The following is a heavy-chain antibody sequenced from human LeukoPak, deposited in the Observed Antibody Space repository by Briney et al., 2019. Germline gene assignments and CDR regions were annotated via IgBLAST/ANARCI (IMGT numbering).Heavy chain of an antibody. CDR3: ARGRYCSADICSGGDAFDI. CDR2: IYTRGST. CDR1: GFSINNYY. V-gene: IGHV4-4*07. Sequence: SETLSLTCTASGFSINNYYWSWIRQPAGKGLEWIGRIYTRGSTKYNPSLKGRGTMSVDMPKNQFSLKLSSVTAADTAVYYCARGRYCSADICSGGDAFDIWGQGTMVSVSS. D-gene: IGHD2-15*01. J-gene: IGHJ3*02.